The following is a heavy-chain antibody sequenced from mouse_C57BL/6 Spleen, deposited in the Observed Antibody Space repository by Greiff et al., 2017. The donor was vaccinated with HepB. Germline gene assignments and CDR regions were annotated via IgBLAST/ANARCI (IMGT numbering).Heavy chain of an antibody. V-gene: IGHV5-6*01. CDR2: ISSGGSYT. J-gene: IGHJ4*01. D-gene: IGHD2-5*01. CDR1: GFTFSSYG. CDR3: ARLYSNYDAMDY. Sequence: EVQLQESGGDLVKPGGSLKLSCAASGFTFSSYGMSWVRQTPDKRLEWVATISSGGSYTYYPDSVKGRFTISRDNAKNTLYLQMSSLKSEDTAMYYCARLYSNYDAMDYWGQGTSVTVSS.